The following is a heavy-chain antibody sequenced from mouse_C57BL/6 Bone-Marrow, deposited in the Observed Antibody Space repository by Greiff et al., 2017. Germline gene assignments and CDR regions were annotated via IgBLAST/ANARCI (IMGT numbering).Heavy chain of an antibody. D-gene: IGHD1-1*01. J-gene: IGHJ4*01. CDR1: GFNIKDDY. Sequence: EVQVVESGAELVRPGASVKLSCTASGFNIKDDYMHWVKQRPEQGLEWIGWIDPENGDTEYASKFQGKATITADTSSNTAYLQLSSLTSEATAVYYCTTDYYGSSSYYYAMDYWGQGTSVTVSS. V-gene: IGHV14-4*01. CDR2: IDPENGDT. CDR3: TTDYYGSSSYYYAMDY.